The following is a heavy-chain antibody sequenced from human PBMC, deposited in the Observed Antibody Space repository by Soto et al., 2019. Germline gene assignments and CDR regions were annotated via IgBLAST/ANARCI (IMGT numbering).Heavy chain of an antibody. J-gene: IGHJ4*02. CDR1: GYTFTDDF. CDR3: PTVAAASPDY. Sequence: DSVKVSCKASGYTFTDDFIHWVRQAPGQGLEWMGWINPNSGGTNYAQKFQGRVTMTRDTSISTAYPALSRLTSADTALYYCPTVAAASPDYWGQGTLLTVSS. D-gene: IGHD2-2*01. V-gene: IGHV1-2*02. CDR2: INPNSGGT.